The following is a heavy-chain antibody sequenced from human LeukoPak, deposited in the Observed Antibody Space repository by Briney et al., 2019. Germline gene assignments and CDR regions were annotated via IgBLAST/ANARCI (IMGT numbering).Heavy chain of an antibody. CDR2: ISGGGDST. V-gene: IGHV3-23*01. CDR1: AFSVSSYS. J-gene: IGHJ4*02. D-gene: IGHD6-19*01. Sequence: PGGSLRLSCAVAAFSVSSYSMGSVRQASGKGLEWLLAISGGGDSTMYADSVKGRFTIFSDNSKNMLYLQMNSLKAEDTAVYYCANNLGYSSVYWGQGTLVTVSS. CDR3: ANNLGYSSVY.